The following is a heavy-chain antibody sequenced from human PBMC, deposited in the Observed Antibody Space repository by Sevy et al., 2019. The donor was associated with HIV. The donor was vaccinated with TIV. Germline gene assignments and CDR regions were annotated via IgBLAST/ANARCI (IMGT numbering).Heavy chain of an antibody. J-gene: IGHJ4*02. CDR1: GFTFSNYA. D-gene: IGHD3-22*01. CDR3: AKGGSNSGYYLDYFAY. CDR2: VSGGGGTR. V-gene: IGHV3-23*01. Sequence: GGSLRLSCAASGFTFSNYAMTWVRQAPGKGLEWVSSVSGGGGTRYYADSVKGRFTISRDNSKNTLYLQMNILRAEDAAVYYCAKGGSNSGYYLDYFAYWGQGTLVTVSS.